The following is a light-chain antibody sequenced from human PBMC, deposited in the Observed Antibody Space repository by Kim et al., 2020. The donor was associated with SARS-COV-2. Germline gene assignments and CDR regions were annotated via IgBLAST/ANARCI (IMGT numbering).Light chain of an antibody. CDR2: WAS. CDR1: QSVLHIPDNKNY. CDR3: QQFYSTPL. J-gene: IGKJ2*01. V-gene: IGKV4-1*01. Sequence: ERATINSKTSQSVLHIPDNKNYLGWYRQKPGQPPQLLINWASIRESGVPDRFSGSGSVTDFTLTISSLQAEDVAVYYCQQFYSTPLFGQGTKLEI.